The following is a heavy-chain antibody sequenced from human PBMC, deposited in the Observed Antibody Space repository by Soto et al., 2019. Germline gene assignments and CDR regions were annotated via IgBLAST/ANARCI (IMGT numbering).Heavy chain of an antibody. CDR1: GFTFSSYA. J-gene: IGHJ4*02. CDR3: AKDRKSGSGWYWDY. D-gene: IGHD6-19*01. Sequence: PGGSMRLSCAASGFTFSSYAMHWVRQAPGKGLEWVSGISGSGGSTYSADSVKGRFTISRDNSRNTLFLQMNSLRPEDTAVYYCAKDRKSGSGWYWDYWGQGTLVTVSS. CDR2: ISGSGGST. V-gene: IGHV3-23*01.